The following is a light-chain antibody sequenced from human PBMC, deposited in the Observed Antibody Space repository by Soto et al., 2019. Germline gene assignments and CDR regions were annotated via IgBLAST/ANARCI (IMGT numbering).Light chain of an antibody. J-gene: IGKJ1*01. CDR1: QSISSW. V-gene: IGKV1-5*03. CDR2: KAS. CDR3: QQYNSYQRT. Sequence: DIQMTQSPSTLSASVGDRVTITCRASQSISSWLDWYQQKPGKAPKLLIYKASSLESEVPSRFSGSGSGTEFTLTISSLQSDDFATYYCQQYNSYQRTFGQGTNVEIK.